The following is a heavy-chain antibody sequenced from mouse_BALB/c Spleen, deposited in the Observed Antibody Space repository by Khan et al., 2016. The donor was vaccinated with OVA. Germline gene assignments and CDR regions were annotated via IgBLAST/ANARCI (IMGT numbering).Heavy chain of an antibody. V-gene: IGHV3-2*02. CDR1: GYSITSDYA. J-gene: IGHJ4*01. CDR2: ISYSGST. CDR3: ARRGDGYYGAMDY. Sequence: EVQLVESGPGLVKPSHSLSLTCPVTGYSITSDYAWNWIRQFPGNNLECMGYISYSGSTSYNPSLKSRIAVTRDTSKNQCFLQLNSVTTEDTATYYCARRGDGYYGAMDYWGQGTSVTVAS. D-gene: IGHD2-3*01.